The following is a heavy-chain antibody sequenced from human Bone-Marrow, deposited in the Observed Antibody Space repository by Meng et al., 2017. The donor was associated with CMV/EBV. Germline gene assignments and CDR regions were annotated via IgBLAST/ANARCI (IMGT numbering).Heavy chain of an antibody. Sequence: SETLSLTCAVSGGSISSRNYYWGWIRQPPGKGLEWIGSIYYSGSTYYNPSLKSRVTISIDTSKNQFSLKLSSVTAADTAVYYCARQKWGAAFDPWGQGTLVTVSS. CDR1: GGSISSRNYY. J-gene: IGHJ5*02. CDR2: IYYSGST. V-gene: IGHV4-39*01. CDR3: ARQKWGAAFDP. D-gene: IGHD2-15*01.